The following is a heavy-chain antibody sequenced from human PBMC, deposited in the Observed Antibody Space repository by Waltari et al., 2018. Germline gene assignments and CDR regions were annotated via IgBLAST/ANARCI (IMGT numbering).Heavy chain of an antibody. V-gene: IGHV3-23*01. D-gene: IGHD3-3*01. CDR2: IRGSGGST. CDR3: AKDPLLGYDFWSGYRNWFDP. CDR1: GFTFSSYA. J-gene: IGHJ5*02. Sequence: EVQLLESGGGLVQPGGSLRLSCAASGFTFSSYAMSWVRQAPGKGLEWVSAIRGSGGSTYYADSVKGRFTISRDKSKNTLYLQMNSLRAEDTAVYYCAKDPLLGYDFWSGYRNWFDPWGQGTLVTVSS.